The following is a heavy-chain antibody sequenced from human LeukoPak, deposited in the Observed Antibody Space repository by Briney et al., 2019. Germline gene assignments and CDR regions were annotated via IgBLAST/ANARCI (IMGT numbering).Heavy chain of an antibody. D-gene: IGHD6-19*01. Sequence: GGSLRLSCAASGFTFSNFAMHWVRQAPGKGLEHVAVVSSDGSTKYYPDSVRGRFIISRDNYKSTVYLQMNSLRIDDTAVYHCAKDGGKAVAGTFDYWGQGTLVTVSS. CDR2: VSSDGSTK. J-gene: IGHJ4*02. CDR3: AKDGGKAVAGTFDY. V-gene: IGHV3-30*04. CDR1: GFTFSNFA.